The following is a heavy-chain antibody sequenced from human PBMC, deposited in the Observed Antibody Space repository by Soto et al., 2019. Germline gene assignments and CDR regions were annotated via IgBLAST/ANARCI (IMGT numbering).Heavy chain of an antibody. CDR2: ISYDGSNK. Sequence: GGSLRLSCAASGFTFSSYGMHWVRQAPGKGLEWVAVISYDGSNKYYADSVKGRFTISRDNSKNTLYLQMNSLRAEDTAVYYCAKDRDRGYYYYYMDVWGKGTTVTVSS. V-gene: IGHV3-30*18. CDR3: AKDRDRGYYYYYMDV. J-gene: IGHJ6*03. CDR1: GFTFSSYG. D-gene: IGHD3-22*01.